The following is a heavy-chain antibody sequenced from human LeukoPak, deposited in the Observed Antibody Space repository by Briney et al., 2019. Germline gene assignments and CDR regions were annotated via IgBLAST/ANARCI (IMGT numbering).Heavy chain of an antibody. CDR1: GVSITSYH. V-gene: IGHV4-4*07. J-gene: IGHJ4*02. Sequence: SETLSLTCSVSGVSITSYHWSWIRQPAGKGLKWTGRSRINAGTNYNPSLKSRVTLSTDTSKNQFSLKLTSVTAADTAVYYCARDGPYNFGYSYFDNWGQGILVTVFS. CDR2: SRINAGT. D-gene: IGHD3-22*01. CDR3: ARDGPYNFGYSYFDN.